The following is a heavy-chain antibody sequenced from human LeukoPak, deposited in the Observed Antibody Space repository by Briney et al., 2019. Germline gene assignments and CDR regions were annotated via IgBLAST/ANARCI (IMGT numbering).Heavy chain of an antibody. CDR2: ISVSGDST. V-gene: IGHV3-23*01. CDR3: AKDLKGYYGSGSYPH. Sequence: PGGSLRLSCAASGFTFSNYAMSWVRQAPGKGLEWVSGISVSGDSTYYADSVKGRFTISRDNSKNTLYLQMNSLRAEDTAVYYCAKDLKGYYGSGSYPHWGQGTLVTVSS. J-gene: IGHJ4*02. D-gene: IGHD3-10*01. CDR1: GFTFSNYA.